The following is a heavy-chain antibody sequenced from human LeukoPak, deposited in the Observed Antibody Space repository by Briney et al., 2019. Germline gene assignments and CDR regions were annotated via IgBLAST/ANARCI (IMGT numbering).Heavy chain of an antibody. V-gene: IGHV4-59*08. CDR1: GGSISSYY. J-gene: IGHJ3*02. Sequence: SETLSLTCTVSGGSISSYYWSWIRQPPGKGLEWIGYIYYSGSTNYNPSLKNRVTISVDTSKNQFSLKLSSVTAADTAVYYCARHIPGAFRYASNPVAFDIWGQGTMVTVSS. CDR3: ARHIPGAFRYASNPVAFDI. D-gene: IGHD2-2*01. CDR2: IYYSGST.